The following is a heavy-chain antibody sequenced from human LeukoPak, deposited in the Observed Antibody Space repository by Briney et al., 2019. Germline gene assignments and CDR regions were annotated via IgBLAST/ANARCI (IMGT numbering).Heavy chain of an antibody. CDR3: ARGARAGYNLDSFDY. Sequence: SETLSLTCTVSGGSMSSYYWSWIRQPPGKALEWIGYIYYSGSTKYNPPLKSRVTISVDTSKNQFSLKLSSVTAADTAVYYCARGARAGYNLDSFDYWGQGTLVTVSS. CDR1: GGSMSSYY. D-gene: IGHD5-24*01. V-gene: IGHV4-59*08. CDR2: IYYSGST. J-gene: IGHJ4*02.